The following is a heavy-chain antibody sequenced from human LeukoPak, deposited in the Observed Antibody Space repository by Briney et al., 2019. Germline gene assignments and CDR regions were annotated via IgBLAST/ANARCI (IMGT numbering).Heavy chain of an antibody. J-gene: IGHJ6*03. D-gene: IGHD2-2*01. V-gene: IGHV4-59*08. CDR2: IYSSGST. Sequence: SETLSLTCTVSGGSISSYYWGWIRQPPGKGLDWIGWIYSSGSTKYNPSLQSRVTISLDTSKNQFSLKLSSVTAADTAVYYCARHTSPLVVPAGIMGTDNYYYMDVWGKGTTVTVSS. CDR3: ARHTSPLVVPAGIMGTDNYYYMDV. CDR1: GGSISSYY.